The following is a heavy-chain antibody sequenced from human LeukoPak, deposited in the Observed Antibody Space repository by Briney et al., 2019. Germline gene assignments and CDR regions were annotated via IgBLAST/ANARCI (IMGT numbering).Heavy chain of an antibody. CDR3: ARWLLLYGGFDY. V-gene: IGHV1-18*04. CDR2: ISAYNGNT. D-gene: IGHD2-15*01. Sequence: ASVKVSCKASGYTFTGYYMHWVRQAPGQGLEWMGWISAYNGNTNYAQKLQGRVTMTTDTSTSTAYMELRSLRSDDTAVYYCARWLLLYGGFDYWGQGTLVTVSS. J-gene: IGHJ4*02. CDR1: GYTFTGYY.